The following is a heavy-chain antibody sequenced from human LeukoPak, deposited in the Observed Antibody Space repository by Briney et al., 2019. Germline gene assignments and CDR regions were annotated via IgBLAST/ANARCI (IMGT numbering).Heavy chain of an antibody. V-gene: IGHV4-59*08. CDR3: ARHSERWLGAFDI. Sequence: SETLSLTCAVYGGSFSSYYWSWIRQPPGKGLEWIGYIYYSGSTNYNPSPKSRVSISVDTSKNQLSLKLSSVTAADTAVYYCARHSERWLGAFDIWGQGTMVTVSS. J-gene: IGHJ3*02. CDR1: GGSFSSYY. D-gene: IGHD6-19*01. CDR2: IYYSGST.